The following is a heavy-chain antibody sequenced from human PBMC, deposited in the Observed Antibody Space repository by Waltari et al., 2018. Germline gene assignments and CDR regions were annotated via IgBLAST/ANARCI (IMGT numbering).Heavy chain of an antibody. D-gene: IGHD2-21*01. V-gene: IGHV1-69-2*01. Sequence: EVQLVQSGAEVKKPGATAQISCTTYGCTFTDVYIHWVQQAPGKGLEWMGRIDPEDGETIYAEKFQDRVTITADTSTDTAYMELSSLRSEDTAVYYCVTDKGVVIAFQHWGQGTVVTVSS. J-gene: IGHJ1*01. CDR2: IDPEDGET. CDR1: GCTFTDVY. CDR3: VTDKGVVIAFQH.